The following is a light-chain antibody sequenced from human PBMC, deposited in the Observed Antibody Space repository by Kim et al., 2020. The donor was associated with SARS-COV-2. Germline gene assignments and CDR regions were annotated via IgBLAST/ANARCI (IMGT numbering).Light chain of an antibody. J-gene: IGKJ4*01. CDR2: DAS. V-gene: IGKV3-11*01. CDR1: QSVSSY. CDR3: QQRSNWPLT. Sequence: LSPGELATLSCRARQSVSSYLAWYQQKPGQAPRLLIYDASNRATGIPARFSGSGSGTDFTLTISSLEPEDFAVYYCQQRSNWPLTFGGGTKVDIK.